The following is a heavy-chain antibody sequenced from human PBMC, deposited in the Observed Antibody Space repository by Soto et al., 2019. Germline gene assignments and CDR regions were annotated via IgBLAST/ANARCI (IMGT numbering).Heavy chain of an antibody. CDR2: ISYDGSNK. CDR1: GFTFSSYG. V-gene: IGHV3-30*18. D-gene: IGHD3-9*01. J-gene: IGHJ6*02. CDR3: AKEGQYYDILTGYRSYYGMDV. Sequence: QVQLVESGGGVVQPGRSLRLSCAASGFTFSSYGMHWVRQAPGKWLEWVAVISYDGSNKYYADSVKGRFTISRDNSKNTLYLQMNSLRAEDTAVYYCAKEGQYYDILTGYRSYYGMDVWGQGTTVTVSS.